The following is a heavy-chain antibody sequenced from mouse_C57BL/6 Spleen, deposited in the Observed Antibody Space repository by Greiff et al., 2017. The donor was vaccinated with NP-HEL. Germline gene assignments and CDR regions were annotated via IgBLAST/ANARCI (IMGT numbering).Heavy chain of an antibody. V-gene: IGHV1-15*01. J-gene: IGHJ4*01. CDR1: GYTFTDYE. CDR3: TRDNSNYDYYAMDY. D-gene: IGHD2-5*01. CDR2: IDPETGGT. Sequence: VQLQQSGAELVRPGASVTLSCKASGYTFTDYEMHWVKQTPVHGLEWIGAIDPETGGTAYNQKFKGKAILTADESSSTAYMELRSLTSEDSAVYYCTRDNSNYDYYAMDYWGQGTSVTVSS.